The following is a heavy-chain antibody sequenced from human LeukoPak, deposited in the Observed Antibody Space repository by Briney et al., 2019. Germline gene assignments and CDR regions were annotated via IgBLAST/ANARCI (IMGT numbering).Heavy chain of an antibody. D-gene: IGHD3/OR15-3a*01. V-gene: IGHV3-23*01. CDR3: AKESVDFAPDS. CDR1: GFTFSNYG. Sequence: GGSLTLSCAASGFTFSNYGMAWVRQTPGKGLDWVSAISASGDSTYYADSVKGRFTISRDSSKNTLYLQMNSLSADDTAVYYCAKESVDFAPDSWGQGTLVTVSS. CDR2: ISASGDST. J-gene: IGHJ4*02.